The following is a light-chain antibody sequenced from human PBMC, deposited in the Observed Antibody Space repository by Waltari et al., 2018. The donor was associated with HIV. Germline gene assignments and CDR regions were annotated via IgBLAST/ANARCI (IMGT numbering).Light chain of an antibody. J-gene: IGLJ2*01. CDR3: SSYTSSSALYVV. CDR1: SSDVGGYNY. Sequence: QSALTQPASVSGSPGQSITISCTGTSSDVGGYNYVSWYQQHPGKAPKRMIYDVSNRPSGVSNRFCGYKSGNTASLTISGLQAEDEADYYCSSYTSSSALYVVFGGGTKLTVL. CDR2: DVS. V-gene: IGLV2-14*03.